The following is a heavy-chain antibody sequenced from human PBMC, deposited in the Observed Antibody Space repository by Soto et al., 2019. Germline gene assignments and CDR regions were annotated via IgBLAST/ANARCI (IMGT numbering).Heavy chain of an antibody. J-gene: IGHJ5*02. V-gene: IGHV1-18*01. CDR3: AREAFGVNSSCFYT. D-gene: IGHD6-13*01. CDR2: ISPTNGNT. CDR1: GYIFTTYS. Sequence: ASVKVSCKASGYIFTTYSIAWVRQAPGQGLEWVGWISPTNGNTNYAQKFQGRVTMTTDTSTSKAYMELRSLTSDDTAVYYCAREAFGVNSSCFYTWGQGTRVTVSS.